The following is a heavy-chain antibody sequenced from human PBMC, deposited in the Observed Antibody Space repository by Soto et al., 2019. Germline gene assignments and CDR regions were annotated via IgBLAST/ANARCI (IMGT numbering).Heavy chain of an antibody. V-gene: IGHV4-4*07. D-gene: IGHD6-13*01. CDR1: GGSISSYY. CDR2: IYTRGST. J-gene: IGHJ4*02. Sequence: NPSETRCLTSTVAGGSISSYYWSWIRQPAGKGLEWIGRIYTRGSTNYNPSLKSRVTMSVHTSKNQFSLKLSSVTAADTAVYYCARDGSFATDYWGQETLVTVPS. CDR3: ARDGSFATDY.